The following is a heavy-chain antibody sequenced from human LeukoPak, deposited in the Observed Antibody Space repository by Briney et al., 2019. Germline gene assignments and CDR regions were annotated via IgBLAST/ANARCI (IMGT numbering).Heavy chain of an antibody. CDR2: INWNGGST. CDR1: GFTFDDYG. D-gene: IGHD5-18*01. J-gene: IGHJ6*03. CDR3: AGAVDSDTAMVTGYYYYMDV. Sequence: PGGSLRLSCAASGFTFDDYGMSWVRQAPGKGLEWVSGINWNGGSTGYADSVKGRFTISRDNAKNSLYLQMNSLRAEDTALYYCAGAVDSDTAMVTGYYYYMDVWGKGTTVTVSS. V-gene: IGHV3-20*04.